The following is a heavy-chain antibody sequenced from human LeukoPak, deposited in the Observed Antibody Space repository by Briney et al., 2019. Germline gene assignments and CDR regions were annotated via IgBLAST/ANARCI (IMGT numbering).Heavy chain of an antibody. D-gene: IGHD3-10*01. Sequence: ASVKVSCKASGYTFTGYYMHWVRQAPGQGLEWMGWINPNSGGTNYAQKFQGRVTMTRDTSISTAYMELSRLRSDDTAVYYCARARRGYGSGSYDYWGQGTLVTVSS. CDR2: INPNSGGT. V-gene: IGHV1-2*02. CDR1: GYTFTGYY. CDR3: ARARRGYGSGSYDY. J-gene: IGHJ4*02.